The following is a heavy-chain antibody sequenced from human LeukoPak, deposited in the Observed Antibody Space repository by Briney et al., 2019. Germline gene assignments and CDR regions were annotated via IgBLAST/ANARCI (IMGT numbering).Heavy chain of an antibody. CDR3: ARGTTVTKAIYYMDV. J-gene: IGHJ6*03. Sequence: ASVKVSCKASGYTFTGYYMHWVRQAPGQGLEWMGWINPNSGGTNYAQKFQGRVTMTRDTSISTAYMEPSRLRSDDTAVYYCARGTTVTKAIYYMDVWGKGTTVTVSS. CDR2: INPNSGGT. V-gene: IGHV1-2*02. CDR1: GYTFTGYY. D-gene: IGHD4-17*01.